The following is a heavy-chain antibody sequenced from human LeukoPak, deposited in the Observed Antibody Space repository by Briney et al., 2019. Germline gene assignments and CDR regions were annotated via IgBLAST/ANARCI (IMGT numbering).Heavy chain of an antibody. CDR3: ARGLPFFDL. V-gene: IGHV4-34*01. CDR2: INHSGST. CDR1: GGSFSGYY. J-gene: IGHJ2*01. Sequence: SETLSLTCAVYGGSFSGYYWSWIRQPPGKGLEWIGEINHSGSTNYNPSLKSRVTISVDTSKNQFSLKLSSVTAADTAVYYCARGLPFFDLWGRGTLVTVSS.